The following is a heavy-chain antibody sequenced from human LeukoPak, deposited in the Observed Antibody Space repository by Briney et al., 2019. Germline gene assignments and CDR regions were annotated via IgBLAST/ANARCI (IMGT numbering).Heavy chain of an antibody. CDR3: VKRGDSGYGDY. V-gene: IGHV3-64*03. J-gene: IGHJ4*02. Sequence: PGGSLTLSCSVSGFTFSNNAMHWVRQAPGEGLEYVSAISTNGGAAYCTDSVKGRFTISRDHSKNTVYLQMSSLRTEDTAVYYCVKRGDSGYGDYWGQGTLVTVSS. D-gene: IGHD5-12*01. CDR1: GFTFSNNA. CDR2: ISTNGGAA.